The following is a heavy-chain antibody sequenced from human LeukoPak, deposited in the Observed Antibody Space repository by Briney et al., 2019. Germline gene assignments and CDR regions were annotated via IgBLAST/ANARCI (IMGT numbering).Heavy chain of an antibody. CDR2: ISGSGGST. CDR1: GFTFSSYA. J-gene: IGHJ6*02. D-gene: IGHD3-22*01. CDR3: AKSNYYDSSGYYSPSGMDV. V-gene: IGHV3-23*01. Sequence: TGGSLRLSCAASGFTFSSYAMSWVRQAPGKGLEWVSAISGSGGSTYYTDSVKGRFTISRDNSKNTLYLQMNSLRAEDTAVYYCAKSNYYDSSGYYSPSGMDVWGQGTTVTVSS.